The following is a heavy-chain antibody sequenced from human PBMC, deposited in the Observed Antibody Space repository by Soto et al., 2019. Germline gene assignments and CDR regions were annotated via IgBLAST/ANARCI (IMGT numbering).Heavy chain of an antibody. V-gene: IGHV1-69*08. Sequence: QVQLVQSGAEVKKPGSSVKVSCKASGGTFSRYSITLVRQAPGHGLEWIGRIIPIFGIPSYAQKFQGRVTITADESTSTAYMELSSLRSDDTAVYYCAREDRDRETGLVPAAIDGMDVWGQGTTVTVSS. CDR3: AREDRDRETGLVPAAIDGMDV. CDR1: GGTFSRYS. D-gene: IGHD2-2*01. J-gene: IGHJ6*02. CDR2: IIPIFGIP.